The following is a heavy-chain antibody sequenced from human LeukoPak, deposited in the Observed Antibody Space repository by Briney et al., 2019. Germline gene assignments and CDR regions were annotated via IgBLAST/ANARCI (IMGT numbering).Heavy chain of an antibody. CDR1: GFTFSTYW. CDR2: INGDGSST. D-gene: IGHD3-10*01. CDR3: ARESGYYGSGFDP. Sequence: GSLRLSCAASGFTFSTYWMHWVRQAPGKGLVWVSRINGDGSSTNYADSVKGRFNISRDNAKYTLYLQMNSLRAEDTAVYYCARESGYYGSGFDPWGQGTLVTVSS. V-gene: IGHV3-74*01. J-gene: IGHJ5*02.